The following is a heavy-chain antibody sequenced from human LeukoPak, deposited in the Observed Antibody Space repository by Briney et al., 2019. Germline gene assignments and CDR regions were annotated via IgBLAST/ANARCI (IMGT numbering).Heavy chain of an antibody. CDR1: GGSISSGGYY. D-gene: IGHD3-10*01. CDR2: IYYSGST. J-gene: IGHJ5*02. V-gene: IGHV4-31*03. Sequence: SETLSLTCTVSGGSISSGGYYWSWIRQHPGKGLEWIGYIYYSGSTYYNPSLKSRVTISVDTSKNQFSLKLSSVTAADTAVYYCARGGTMVWGVSNWFDPWGQGTLVTVSS. CDR3: ARGGTMVWGVSNWFDP.